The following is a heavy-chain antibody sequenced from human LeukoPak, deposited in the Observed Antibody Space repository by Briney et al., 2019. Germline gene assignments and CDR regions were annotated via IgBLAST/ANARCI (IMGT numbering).Heavy chain of an antibody. Sequence: SVFYKDVKMFYIDSVKGRFTISTDNSKNTLYLQMNSLRAEDTAVYYCARAKAVAVFDYWGQGTLVTVSS. V-gene: IGHV3-53*01. D-gene: IGHD6-19*01. CDR3: ARAKAVAVFDY. J-gene: IGHJ4*02. CDR2: FYKDVKM.